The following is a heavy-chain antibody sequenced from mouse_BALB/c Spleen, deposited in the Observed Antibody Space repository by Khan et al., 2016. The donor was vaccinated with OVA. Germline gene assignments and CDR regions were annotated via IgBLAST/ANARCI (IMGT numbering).Heavy chain of an antibody. V-gene: IGHV1S81*02. Sequence: QVQLQQSGAELVKPGTSVKLSCKASGYTFTSYWMHWVKLRPGQGFEWIGEINPSNGDANYNEKFKRKATLTVDKSSSTAYMQLSSLTSEDSTVYYCTIGNYPYYVMDYWGQGTSVTVSS. CDR1: GYTFTSYW. D-gene: IGHD2-1*01. CDR2: INPSNGDA. J-gene: IGHJ4*01. CDR3: TIGNYPYYVMDY.